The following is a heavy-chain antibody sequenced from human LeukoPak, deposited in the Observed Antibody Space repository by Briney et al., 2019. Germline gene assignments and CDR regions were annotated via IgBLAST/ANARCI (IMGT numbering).Heavy chain of an antibody. V-gene: IGHV3-23*01. J-gene: IGHJ4*02. CDR2: ISGSGGST. Sequence: GGSLRLSCAASGFTLSSYAMSWVRQAPGKGLEWVSAISGSGGSTYYADSAKGRFTISRDNSKNTLYLQMNSLRAEDTAVYYCAKLTVGATELDYWGQGPLVTVSS. D-gene: IGHD1-26*01. CDR1: GFTLSSYA. CDR3: AKLTVGATELDY.